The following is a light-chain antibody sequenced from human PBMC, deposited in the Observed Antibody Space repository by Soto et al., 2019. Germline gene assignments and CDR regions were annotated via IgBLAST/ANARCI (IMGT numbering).Light chain of an antibody. V-gene: IGKV3-20*01. CDR2: GAS. CDR3: HQYGSPPFT. Sequence: EIVLTQSPGTLSWSPGERATLSCRASQSVSSNYLAWYQQKPGQAPRLLIYGASSRANGIPDRFSGSESGTDFTLTISRLEPEDFAVYYCHQYGSPPFTFGPGTKVDIK. J-gene: IGKJ3*01. CDR1: QSVSSNY.